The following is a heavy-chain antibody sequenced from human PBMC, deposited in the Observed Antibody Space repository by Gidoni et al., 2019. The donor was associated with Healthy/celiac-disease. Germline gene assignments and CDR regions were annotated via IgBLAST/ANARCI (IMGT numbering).Heavy chain of an antibody. CDR3: AKDLLKMATMKVRDY. J-gene: IGHJ4*02. Sequence: EVQLLESVGGSVQPVWSLRLSCPASGFTFIRYAMSWVRQAPGKGLEWVSDISGSGGSTYYADSVKGRLTISRDNSKNTLYLQMNSLRAEDTAVYYCAKDLLKMATMKVRDYWGQGTLVTVSS. D-gene: IGHD5-12*01. CDR1: GFTFIRYA. CDR2: ISGSGGST. V-gene: IGHV3-23*01.